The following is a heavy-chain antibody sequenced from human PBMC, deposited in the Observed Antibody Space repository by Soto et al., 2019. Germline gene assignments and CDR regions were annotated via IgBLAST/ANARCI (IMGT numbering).Heavy chain of an antibody. V-gene: IGHV1-3*01. D-gene: IGHD5-18*01. CDR1: GYRFKNYA. CDR2: IHAVNGTT. J-gene: IGHJ6*02. Sequence: QVHLVQSGAEVKEPGASVKDSCKASGYRFKNYAIHWVRQAPGQRLEWMGWIHAVNGTTQYSQKFQARVTFTKDTSSNTAYMDLSSLRSEDRALSFCASSVTEYSYDRIDVWGQVTPVDVYS. CDR3: ASSVTEYSYDRIDV.